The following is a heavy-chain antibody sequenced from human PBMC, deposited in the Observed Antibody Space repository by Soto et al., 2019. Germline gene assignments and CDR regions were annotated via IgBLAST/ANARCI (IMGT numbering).Heavy chain of an antibody. CDR2: INPNSGGT. J-gene: IGHJ4*01. Sequence: VSCKASGYTFTGYYMHWVRQAPGQGLEWMGWINPNSGGTNYAQKFQGRVTMTRDTSLSTAYMELSRLRSDDTAVYYCARDRALGYYYDYFDYWRPGSMV. V-gene: IGHV1-2*02. CDR1: GYTFTGYY. D-gene: IGHD3-22*01. CDR3: ARDRALGYYYDYFDY.